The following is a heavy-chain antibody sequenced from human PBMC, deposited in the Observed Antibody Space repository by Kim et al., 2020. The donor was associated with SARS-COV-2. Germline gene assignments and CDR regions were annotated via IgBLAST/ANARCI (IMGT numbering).Heavy chain of an antibody. J-gene: IGHJ4*02. CDR1: GFTFGGYF. V-gene: IGHV3-11*01. CDR2: ISSSGTTM. CDR3: AREPIWVNDY. Sequence: GGSLRLSCVASGFTFGGYFMSWIRQTPGRGLERVSHISSSGTTMYYADSVKGRFTISRDNAKNSLYLQMNSLTDEDTAVYYCAREPIWVNDYWGQGTLVT. D-gene: IGHD3-16*01.